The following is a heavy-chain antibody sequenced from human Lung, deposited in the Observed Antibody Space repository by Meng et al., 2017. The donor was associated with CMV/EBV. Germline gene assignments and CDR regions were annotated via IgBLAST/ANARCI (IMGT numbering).Heavy chain of an antibody. CDR2: ISTNTGTP. J-gene: IGHJ5*02. CDR3: ARGGNFDP. D-gene: IGHD2/OR15-2a*01. Sequence: QVPLVQSGSEFKKPGASVKVSCKASGYTFSNYTINWVRQAHGRGLEWMGWISTNTGTPTYTQGFTGRFVFSLDTSVSTAYLQISSLKAEDTAVYYCARGGNFDPWGQGTLVTVSS. CDR1: GYTFSNYT. V-gene: IGHV7-4-1*02.